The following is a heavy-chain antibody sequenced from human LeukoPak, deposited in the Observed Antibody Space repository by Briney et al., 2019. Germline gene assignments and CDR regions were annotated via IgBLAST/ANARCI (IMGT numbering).Heavy chain of an antibody. CDR3: ARDGGHIFDY. Sequence: GGSLRLSCAASGFTFSSYAMHWVRQAPGKGLEWVAVISYDGGNKYYADSVKGRFTISRDNSKNTLYLQMNSLRAEDTAVYYCARDGGHIFDYWGQGTLVTVSS. D-gene: IGHD3-16*01. J-gene: IGHJ4*02. V-gene: IGHV3-30-3*01. CDR2: ISYDGGNK. CDR1: GFTFSSYA.